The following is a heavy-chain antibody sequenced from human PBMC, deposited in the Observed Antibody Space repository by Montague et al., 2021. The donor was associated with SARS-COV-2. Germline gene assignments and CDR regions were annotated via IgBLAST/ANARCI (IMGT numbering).Heavy chain of an antibody. J-gene: IGHJ5*02. Sequence: SETLSLTCTVSGGSISSYYWSWIRQPPGKGLEWIGYIYYGGSTNFNPSLKSRVTMSVDTSKNQFSLKLSSVTAADTAVCYCARDVGVPLAPPYSWFDPWGQGTLVTVSS. V-gene: IGHV4-59*12. CDR2: IYYGGST. D-gene: IGHD2-2*01. CDR1: GGSISSYY. CDR3: ARDVGVPLAPPYSWFDP.